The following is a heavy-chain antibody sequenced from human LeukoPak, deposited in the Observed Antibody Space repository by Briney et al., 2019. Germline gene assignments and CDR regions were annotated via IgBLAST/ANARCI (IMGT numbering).Heavy chain of an antibody. J-gene: IGHJ4*02. CDR3: AKDDAWLRFGE. V-gene: IGHV3-23*01. CDR1: GFTFSSYN. CDR2: ISPSGDIT. Sequence: GGSLRLSCAASGFTFSSYNMNWVRQAPGKGLEWVSGISPSGDITYYADSVKGRFTISRDNSKNTLYLEVISLTAEDTAVYYCAKDDAWLRFGEWSQGTLVTVSS. D-gene: IGHD3-10*01.